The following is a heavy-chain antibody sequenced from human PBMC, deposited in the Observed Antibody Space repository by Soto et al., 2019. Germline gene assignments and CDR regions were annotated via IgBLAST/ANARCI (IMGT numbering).Heavy chain of an antibody. CDR3: ARGACGGDCYSFDY. CDR1: GEEVSNNSAV. D-gene: IGHD2-21*02. V-gene: IGHV6-1*01. J-gene: IGHJ4*02. CDR2: TYYRSKWYN. Sequence: TLTVTCSMSGEEVSNNSAVGESLKQSPSRGLEWLGRTYYRSKWYNDYAVSVKSRITIKPDTSKNQFSLQLNSVTPEDTAVYYCARGACGGDCYSFDYWGQGTLVTVSS.